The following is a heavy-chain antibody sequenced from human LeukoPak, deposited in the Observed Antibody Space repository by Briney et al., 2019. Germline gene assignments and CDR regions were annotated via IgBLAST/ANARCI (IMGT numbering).Heavy chain of an antibody. CDR2: ISSSSATI. D-gene: IGHD3-16*01. CDR3: ARAFTYNYFDD. CDR1: GFTFSTYS. V-gene: IGHV3-48*01. J-gene: IGHJ4*02. Sequence: GGSLRLSCAASGFTFSTYSMNWVRQTPGKRLEWVSYISSSSATIYCADSVKGRFTISRDNANNSLYLQMNSLRAEDTAVYHCARAFTYNYFDDWGQGTLVTVPS.